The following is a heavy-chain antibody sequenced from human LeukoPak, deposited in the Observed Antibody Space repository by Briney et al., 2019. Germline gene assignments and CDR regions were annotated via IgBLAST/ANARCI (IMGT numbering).Heavy chain of an antibody. Sequence: GGSLRLSCSASGFTFHDWGINWVRQAPGKGLEWVSGINWSGGTTDYAAPVKGRFTISRDNAKNSVFLRINSLIVEDTAFYYCARSGRLGELSSYYFDYWGQGTLVTVSS. CDR3: ARSGRLGELSSYYFDY. V-gene: IGHV3-20*04. CDR1: GFTFHDWG. D-gene: IGHD3-16*02. CDR2: INWSGGTT. J-gene: IGHJ4*02.